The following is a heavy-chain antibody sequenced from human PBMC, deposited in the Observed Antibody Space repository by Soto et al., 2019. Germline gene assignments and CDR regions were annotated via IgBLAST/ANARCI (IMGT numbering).Heavy chain of an antibody. CDR1: GYTFSNYD. CDR2: VNPNNGDT. CDR3: AKVSRKGSAIDFDY. J-gene: IGHJ4*02. D-gene: IGHD3-10*01. Sequence: QVQLVQSGAELKKPGASVKVSCKASGYTFSNYDMNWVRQATGQGPEWIGWVNPNNGDTGYAQKFKGRVTLTTDISTTTAYTELTSLRSEDTAIYYCAKVSRKGSAIDFDYWGQGTLITVSS. V-gene: IGHV1-8*01.